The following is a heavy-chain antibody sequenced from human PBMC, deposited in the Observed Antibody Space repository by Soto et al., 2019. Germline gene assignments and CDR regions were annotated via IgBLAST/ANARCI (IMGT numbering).Heavy chain of an antibody. CDR2: IIPRSGTS. CDR1: GDTFSTYT. V-gene: IGHV1-69*13. J-gene: IGHJ6*02. Sequence: SVKVSCKASGDTFSTYTITWVRQAPGQGLEWMGGIIPRSGTSNYAQKFQGRVTITADESTSTAYMELSSLRSEDTAVYYCARIQYGAGSCEADYYYYGMDVRGQGTTVTVSS. CDR3: ARIQYGAGSCEADYYYYGMDV. D-gene: IGHD3-10*01.